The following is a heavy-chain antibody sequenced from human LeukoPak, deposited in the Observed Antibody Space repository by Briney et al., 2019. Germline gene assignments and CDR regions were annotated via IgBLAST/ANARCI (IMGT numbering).Heavy chain of an antibody. CDR1: GGSISSHY. V-gene: IGHV4-59*11. D-gene: IGHD1-26*01. CDR3: ARGSGSYSFDY. CDR2: IYYSGST. Sequence: SETLSLTCTVSGGSISSHYWSWIRQPPGKGLEWIGYIYYSGSTNYNPSLKSRVTKSVDTSKNQFSLKLSSVTAADTAVYYCARGSGSYSFDYWGQGTLVTVSS. J-gene: IGHJ4*02.